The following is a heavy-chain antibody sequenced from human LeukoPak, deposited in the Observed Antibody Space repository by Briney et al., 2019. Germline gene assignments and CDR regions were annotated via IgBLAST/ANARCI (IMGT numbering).Heavy chain of an antibody. Sequence: QPGGSLRLSCAASGFTFSSYAMSWVRQAPGKGLEWVSAISGSGGSTYYADSVKGRFTISRDNSKNTLYLQMNSLRAEDTAVYYCAKDVVAYTISTISPGGYWGQGTLVTVSS. CDR2: ISGSGGST. CDR1: GFTFSSYA. CDR3: AKDVVAYTISTISPGGY. J-gene: IGHJ4*02. D-gene: IGHD2-2*01. V-gene: IGHV3-23*01.